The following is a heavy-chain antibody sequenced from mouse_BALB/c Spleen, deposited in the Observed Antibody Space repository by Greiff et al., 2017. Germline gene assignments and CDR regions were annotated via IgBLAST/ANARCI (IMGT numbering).Heavy chain of an antibody. CDR2: ISNGGGST. D-gene: IGHD1-1*01. J-gene: IGHJ2*01. Sequence: EVMLVESGGGLVQPGGSLKLSCAASGFTFSSYTMSWVRQTPEKRLEWVAYISNGGGSTYYPATVKGRFTISRDNAKNTLYLQMSSLKSEDTAMYYCARHGGYGSSIDYWGQGTTLTVSS. CDR1: GFTFSSYT. V-gene: IGHV5-12-2*01. CDR3: ARHGGYGSSIDY.